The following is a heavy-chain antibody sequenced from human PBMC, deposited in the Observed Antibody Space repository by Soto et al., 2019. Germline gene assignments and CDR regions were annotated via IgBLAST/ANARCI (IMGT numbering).Heavy chain of an antibody. CDR2: ISATGGSK. V-gene: IGHV3-23*01. D-gene: IGHD4-4*01. CDR1: GFAFRTYA. J-gene: IGHJ3*01. CDR3: AKGLVLGQFYSADGLEV. Sequence: QLLESGGDVVRPGGSLKLSCAASGFAFRTYAINWVRQAPGKGLECVSSISATGGSKYLADSVMDRISISRDNSENQLYLEMTPPRGADTVVYCCAKGLVLGQFYSADGLEVWGQGTPVIVSS.